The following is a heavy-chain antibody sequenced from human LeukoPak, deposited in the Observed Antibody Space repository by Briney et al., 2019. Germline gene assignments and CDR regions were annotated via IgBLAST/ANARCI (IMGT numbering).Heavy chain of an antibody. CDR3: ARVRYCSSTSCRGALDI. J-gene: IGHJ3*02. CDR1: EFTFSDHY. Sequence: GGSLRLSCAASEFTFSDHYMDWVRQAPGKGLEWVGRTRNKANSYTTEYAASVKGRFTISRDDSKNSLYLQMNSLKTEDTAVYYCARVRYCSSTSCRGALDIWGQGAMVTVSS. D-gene: IGHD2-2*01. V-gene: IGHV3-72*01. CDR2: TRNKANSYTT.